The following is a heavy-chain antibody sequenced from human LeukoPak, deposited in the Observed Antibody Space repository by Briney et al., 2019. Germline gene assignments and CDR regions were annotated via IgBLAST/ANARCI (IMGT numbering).Heavy chain of an antibody. V-gene: IGHV3-66*01. CDR3: ARDVSKSGSH. CDR2: IYSGGTT. D-gene: IGHD1-26*01. J-gene: IGHJ4*02. Sequence: GGSLRLSCAASGFTVSSNYMTWVRQAPGKGLEWVSVIYSGGTTYYADSVKGRFTVSRDNSRNTLYLQMNSLRAEDTAVYYCARDVSKSGSHWGQGTLVIVSS. CDR1: GFTVSSNY.